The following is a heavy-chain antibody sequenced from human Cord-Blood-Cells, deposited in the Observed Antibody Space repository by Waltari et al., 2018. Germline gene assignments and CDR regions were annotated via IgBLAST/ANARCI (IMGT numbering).Heavy chain of an antibody. J-gene: IGHJ3*02. CDR1: GFTFDDYA. CDR3: AKGKGSGSYDAFDI. D-gene: IGHD1-26*01. CDR2: ISWNSGSI. V-gene: IGHV3-9*01. Sequence: EVQLVESGGGLVQPGRSLRLSCAASGFTFDDYAMHWVRQVPGKGLGWVSGISWNSGSIGYADSVKGRFTISRDNAKNSLYLQMNSLRAEDTALYYCAKGKGSGSYDAFDIWGQGTMVTVSS.